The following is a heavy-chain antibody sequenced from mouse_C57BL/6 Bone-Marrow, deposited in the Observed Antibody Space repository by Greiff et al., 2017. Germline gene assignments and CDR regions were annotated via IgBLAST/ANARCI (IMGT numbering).Heavy chain of an antibody. CDR3: ARHSYGSRYRYYFDY. D-gene: IGHD1-1*01. J-gene: IGHJ2*01. CDR1: GFTFSSYG. Sequence: EVKLMESGGDLVKPGGSLKLSCAASGFTFSSYGMSWVRQTPDKRLEWVATISSGGSYTYYPDSVKGRFTISRDNAKNTLYLQRSSLKSEDTAMYYCARHSYGSRYRYYFDYWVQGTTLTVSS. V-gene: IGHV5-6*01. CDR2: ISSGGSYT.